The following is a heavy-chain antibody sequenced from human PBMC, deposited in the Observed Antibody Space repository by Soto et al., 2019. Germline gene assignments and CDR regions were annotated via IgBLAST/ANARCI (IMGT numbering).Heavy chain of an antibody. CDR2: INAGNGNT. J-gene: IGHJ5*02. Sequence: ASVKVSCKASGYTFTSYAMHWVRQAPGQRLEWMGWINAGNGNTKYSQKFQGGVTITRDTSSSTAYMELSSLRSEDTAVYYCARYGRGYYYGSGSPNWFDPWGQGTLVTVSS. CDR1: GYTFTSYA. D-gene: IGHD3-10*01. V-gene: IGHV1-3*01. CDR3: ARYGRGYYYGSGSPNWFDP.